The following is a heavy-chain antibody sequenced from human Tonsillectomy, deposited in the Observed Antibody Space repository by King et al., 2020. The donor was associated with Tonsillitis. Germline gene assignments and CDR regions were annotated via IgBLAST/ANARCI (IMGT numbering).Heavy chain of an antibody. CDR1: GGSVSSYY. J-gene: IGHJ3*02. CDR2: MYYSGST. D-gene: IGHD2/OR15-2a*01. Sequence: HVQLQESGPGLVKPSETLSLTCSVSGGSVSSYYWSWIRQPPGKGLEWIAYMYYSGSTKYNPSLKSRVSMSVDTSKNQLSLRLSSVTAADTAVYYCARHMLSHSTTYYYDGFDIWGQGTMVTVSS. CDR3: ARHMLSHSTTYYYDGFDI. V-gene: IGHV4-59*08.